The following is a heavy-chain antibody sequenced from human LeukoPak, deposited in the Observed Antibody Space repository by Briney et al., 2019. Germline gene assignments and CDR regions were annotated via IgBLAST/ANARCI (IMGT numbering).Heavy chain of an antibody. CDR2: ISWNSGSI. Sequence: PGGSLRLSCAASGFTFSNYAMSWARQAPGKGLEWVSGISWNSGSIDYADSVKGRFTISRDNAKNSLYLQMNSLRVEDTAFYYCAKDNRRHYTSGPNPDSLHWGQGALVTVSS. CDR3: AKDNRRHYTSGPNPDSLH. D-gene: IGHD6-19*01. V-gene: IGHV3-9*01. CDR1: GFTFSNYA. J-gene: IGHJ4*02.